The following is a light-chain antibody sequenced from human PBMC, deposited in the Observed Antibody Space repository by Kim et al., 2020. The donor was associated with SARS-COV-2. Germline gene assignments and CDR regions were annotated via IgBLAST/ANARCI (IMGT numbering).Light chain of an antibody. CDR3: QVWDSSTWV. CDR1: TIVTKN. CDR2: RDT. V-gene: IGLV3-9*01. Sequence: VALGQTARITCGGNTIVTKNVSWYQQKPGQAPVLVMYRDTNRPSGIPERFSGSNSGNTATLTISRAQAGDEADYYCQVWDSSTWVFGGGTQLTVL. J-gene: IGLJ3*02.